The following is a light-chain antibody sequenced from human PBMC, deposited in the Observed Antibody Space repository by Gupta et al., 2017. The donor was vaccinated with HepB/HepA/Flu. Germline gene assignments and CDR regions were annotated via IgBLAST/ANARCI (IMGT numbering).Light chain of an antibody. CDR1: QSVSSY. CDR2: DAS. V-gene: IGKV3-11*01. J-gene: IGKJ4*01. CDR3: QQRSNWST. Sequence: ELVLTQSPATLSLSPGERATHSCRASQSVSSYLAWYQQKPGQAPRLLIYDASNRATGIPARFSGSGSGTDFTLTISSLEPEDFAVYYCQQRSNWSTFGGGTKVEIK.